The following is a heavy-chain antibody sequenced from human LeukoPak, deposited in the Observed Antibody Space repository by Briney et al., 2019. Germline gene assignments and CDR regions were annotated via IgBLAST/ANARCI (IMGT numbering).Heavy chain of an antibody. CDR3: AGTIPRGVNYDSWSGYYIRHNWFDP. CDR1: GYSISSGYY. D-gene: IGHD3-3*01. V-gene: IGHV4-38-2*02. CDR2: IYHSGST. J-gene: IGHJ5*02. Sequence: SETLSLTCTVSGYSISSGYYWGWIRQPPGKGLEWIGSIYHSGSTYYNPSLKSRVTISVDTSKNQFSLKLSSVTAADTAVYYCAGTIPRGVNYDSWSGYYIRHNWFDPWGQGTLVTVSS.